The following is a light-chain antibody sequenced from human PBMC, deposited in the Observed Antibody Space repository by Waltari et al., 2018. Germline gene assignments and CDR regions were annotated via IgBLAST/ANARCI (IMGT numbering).Light chain of an antibody. CDR2: HAS. J-gene: IGKJ1*01. CDR3: QKYESLPAT. Sequence: EIVLTQSPGTLSLSPGESATLSCRASQSIGIYLAWSQQKPGQTPRLLMYHASSRAMGIPDRFSGRGSGTDFSLTISRREPEDFAVNYCQKYESLPATFGQGTKGEIK. V-gene: IGKV3-20*01. CDR1: QSIGIY.